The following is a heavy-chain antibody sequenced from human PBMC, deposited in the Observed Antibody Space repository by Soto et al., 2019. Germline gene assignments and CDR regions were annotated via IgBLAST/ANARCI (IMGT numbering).Heavy chain of an antibody. V-gene: IGHV3-23*02. J-gene: IGHJ4*02. Sequence: EVQLLESGGDLVQPGGSLRLSCAASGFIFSNYAMTWVRQAPGKGPEWVSTFTSGGSTYYRETVKGRFTISRHNSKNTLYLQMNSLRAEDTAVYYCERTDKYNSQSSGWANRFDYWGQGTLVTVSS. CDR1: GFIFSNYA. CDR3: ERTDKYNSQSSGWANRFDY. D-gene: IGHD6-19*01. CDR2: FTSGGST.